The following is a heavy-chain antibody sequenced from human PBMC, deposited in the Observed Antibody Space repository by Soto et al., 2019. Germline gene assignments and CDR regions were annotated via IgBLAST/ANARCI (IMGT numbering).Heavy chain of an antibody. V-gene: IGHV3-66*04. CDR3: ARLDGSGSYYRSIAYYFDY. CDR1: GLTVSTNY. Sequence: ESGGGLVQPGGSLRLSCAASGLTVSTNYMSWVRQAPGKGLEWVSVIYSGGSTYYADSVKDRFTISRDNSKNTLYLQMDSLRADDTAVYYCARLDGSGSYYRSIAYYFDYWGQGTLVTVSS. CDR2: IYSGGST. J-gene: IGHJ4*02. D-gene: IGHD3-10*01.